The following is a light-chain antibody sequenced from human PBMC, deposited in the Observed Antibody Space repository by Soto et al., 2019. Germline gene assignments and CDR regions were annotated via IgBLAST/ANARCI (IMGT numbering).Light chain of an antibody. Sequence: EIVMTQSPATLSVSPGERATLSCRASQSVSSNLAWYQQKPGQAPRLLIYGASTRATGIPARISGSGSGTEFTHTISSLQSEDFAIYYCQQYDEWPPSYTFGQGTKLEI. J-gene: IGKJ2*01. CDR1: QSVSSN. V-gene: IGKV3-15*01. CDR2: GAS. CDR3: QQYDEWPPSYT.